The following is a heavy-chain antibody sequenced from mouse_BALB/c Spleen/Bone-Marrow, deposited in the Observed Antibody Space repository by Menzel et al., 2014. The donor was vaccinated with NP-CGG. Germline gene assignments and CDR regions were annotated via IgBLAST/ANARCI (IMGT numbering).Heavy chain of an antibody. CDR3: ANYCYGSSLFAY. V-gene: IGHV14-3*02. Sequence: EVQRVESGAELVKPGASVKLSCAASGFNIKDTYMHWVKQRPEQGLEWIGRIDPANGNTKYDPKFQGKATITADTSSNTAYLQLSSLTSEDTAVYYCANYCYGSSLFAYWGQGTLVTVSA. J-gene: IGHJ3*01. CDR2: IDPANGNT. CDR1: GFNIKDTY. D-gene: IGHD1-1*01.